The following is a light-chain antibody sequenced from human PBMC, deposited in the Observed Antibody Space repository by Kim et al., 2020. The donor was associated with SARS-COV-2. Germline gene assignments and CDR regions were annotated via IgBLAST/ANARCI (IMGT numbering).Light chain of an antibody. J-gene: IGKJ1*01. Sequence: DIQMTQFPSTLSASVGDGVIITCRASQSISNWLAWYQQKPGKAPKILISDASSLQSGVPSRFSGSGSGTEFTLSISSLQPDDFATYYCQEYESYSWTFGQGTKVDIK. CDR1: QSISNW. V-gene: IGKV1-5*01. CDR3: QEYESYSWT. CDR2: DAS.